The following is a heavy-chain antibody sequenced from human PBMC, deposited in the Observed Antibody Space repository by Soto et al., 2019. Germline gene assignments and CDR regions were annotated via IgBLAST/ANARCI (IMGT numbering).Heavy chain of an antibody. CDR1: GYTFTSYY. J-gene: IGHJ6*03. Sequence: ASVKVSCKASGYTFTSYYMHWVRQAPGEGLEWMGIINPSGGSTSYAQKFQGRVTMTRDTSTSTVYMELSSLRSEDTAVYYCARVLRGGYCSGGSCPSTYYMDVWGKGTTVTVSS. V-gene: IGHV1-46*03. CDR2: INPSGGST. CDR3: ARVLRGGYCSGGSCPSTYYMDV. D-gene: IGHD2-15*01.